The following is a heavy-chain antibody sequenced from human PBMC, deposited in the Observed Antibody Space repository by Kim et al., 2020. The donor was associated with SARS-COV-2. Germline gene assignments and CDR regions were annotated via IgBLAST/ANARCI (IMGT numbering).Heavy chain of an antibody. CDR3: AGNPPRIAAAVKGDY. V-gene: IGHV3-11*04. J-gene: IGHJ4*02. Sequence: DSVKGRFTISRDNAKNSLYLQMNSLRAEDTAVYYCAGNPPRIAAAVKGDYWGQGTLVTVSS. D-gene: IGHD6-13*01.